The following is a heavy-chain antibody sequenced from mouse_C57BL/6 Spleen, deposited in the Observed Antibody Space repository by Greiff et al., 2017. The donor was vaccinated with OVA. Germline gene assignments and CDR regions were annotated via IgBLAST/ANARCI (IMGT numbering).Heavy chain of an antibody. V-gene: IGHV1-62-2*01. CDR1: GYTFTEYT. Sequence: VQLQQSGAELVKPGASVKLSCKASGYTFTEYTIHWVKQRSGQGLEWIGWFYPGSGSIKYNEKFKDKATLTADKSSSTVYMELSRVTSEDSAVYFCARHEAGGYYDYDEGAWFAYWGQGTLVTVSA. CDR3: ARHEAGGYYDYDEGAWFAY. J-gene: IGHJ3*01. D-gene: IGHD2-4*01. CDR2: FYPGSGSI.